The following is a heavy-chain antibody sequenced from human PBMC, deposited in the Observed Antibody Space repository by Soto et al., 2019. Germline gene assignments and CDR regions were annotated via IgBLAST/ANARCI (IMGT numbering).Heavy chain of an antibody. CDR3: TTNDYGDYYFDY. Sequence: GGSLRLSCAASGFTFSNAWTSWVRQAPGKGLEWVGRIKSKTDGGTTDYAAPVKGRFTISRDDSKNTLYLQMNSLKTEDTAVYYCTTNDYGDYYFDYWGQGTLVTVSS. CDR1: GFTFSNAW. V-gene: IGHV3-15*01. D-gene: IGHD4-17*01. J-gene: IGHJ4*02. CDR2: IKSKTDGGTT.